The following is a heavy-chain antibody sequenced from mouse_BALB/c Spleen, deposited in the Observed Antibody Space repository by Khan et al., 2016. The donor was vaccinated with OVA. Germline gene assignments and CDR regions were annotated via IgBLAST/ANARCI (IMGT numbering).Heavy chain of an antibody. D-gene: IGHD1-1*01. CDR1: GYTFTSYD. Sequence: QVQLKQSGPELVKPGALVKISCKASGYTFTSYDMNWVRQRPGQGLEWIGWIYPGDGSTEYNEKFKGKATLTADKSSSTAYMQLSSLTSETSAVYVCARGGVRGVASDDWGQGTSVTVSA. CDR3: ARGGVRGVASDD. V-gene: IGHV1S56*01. J-gene: IGHJ4*01. CDR2: IYPGDGST.